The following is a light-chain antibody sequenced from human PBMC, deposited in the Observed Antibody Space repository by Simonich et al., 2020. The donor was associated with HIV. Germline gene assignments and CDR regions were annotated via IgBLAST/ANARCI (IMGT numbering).Light chain of an antibody. J-gene: IGLJ2*01. CDR2: DDS. CDR1: NIGSKS. CDR3: QVWDTNTAHLV. V-gene: IGLV3-21*03. Sequence: SYVLTQPPSVSVAPGKTARVTCGGNNIGSKSVHWYQQKPGQAPVLVVYDDSDRPSGIPERSSGANSGNTATLTISRVEAGDEADYYCQVWDTNTAHLVFGGGTKLTVL.